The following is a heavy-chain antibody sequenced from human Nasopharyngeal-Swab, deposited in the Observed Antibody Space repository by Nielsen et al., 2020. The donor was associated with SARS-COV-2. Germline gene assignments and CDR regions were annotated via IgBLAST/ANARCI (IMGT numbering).Heavy chain of an antibody. J-gene: IGHJ4*02. Sequence: GGSLRLSCAASGFTFSGSTMHWVPQATGKGLEWVGRIRSKANSYATAYAASVKGRFTISRDDSKNTAYLQMNSLKTEDTAVYDCTRLDVAAAGTPDHFWGQGTLVTVSS. CDR2: IRSKANSYAT. V-gene: IGHV3-73*01. D-gene: IGHD6-13*01. CDR1: GFTFSGST. CDR3: TRLDVAAAGTPDHF.